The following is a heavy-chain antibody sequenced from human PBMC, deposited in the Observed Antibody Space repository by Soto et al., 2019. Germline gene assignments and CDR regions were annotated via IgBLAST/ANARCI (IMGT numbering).Heavy chain of an antibody. Sequence: EVQLVDSGGGLVKPGGSLRLSCAASGFSVTNAWMNWVRQAPGKGLEWVGRVYTNAEGGATNYAAPVKGRFTISRDDSKNTVYLQMNSLMTEDTAVNYCTTGSVEGFWGQGTTVTVSS. D-gene: IGHD2-15*01. CDR2: VYTNAEGGAT. J-gene: IGHJ6*02. CDR3: TTGSVEGF. CDR1: GFSVTNAW. V-gene: IGHV3-15*07.